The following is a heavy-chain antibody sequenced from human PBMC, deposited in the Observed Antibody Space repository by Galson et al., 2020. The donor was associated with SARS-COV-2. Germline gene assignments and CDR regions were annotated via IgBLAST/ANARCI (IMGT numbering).Heavy chain of an antibody. CDR1: GDSVSNNSSA. V-gene: IGHV6-1*01. CDR2: TYYRSKWYN. D-gene: IGHD1-26*01. CDR3: ARDPGAVGYYYYMDV. Sequence: SQTLSLTCAISGDSVSNNSSAWNWIRQSPSTGLEWLQRTYYRSKWYNEYAVSVKSRITINPDTSKNQFSLQLNSVTPEDTAVYYCARDPGAVGYYYYMDVWGKVTTVTVSS. J-gene: IGHJ6*03.